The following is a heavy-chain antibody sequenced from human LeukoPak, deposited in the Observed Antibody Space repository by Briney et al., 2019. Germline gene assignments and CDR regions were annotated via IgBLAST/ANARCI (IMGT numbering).Heavy chain of an antibody. D-gene: IGHD1-1*01. CDR1: GGSISSYY. V-gene: IGHV4-59*01. J-gene: IGHJ4*02. CDR2: IYYSGST. Sequence: PSETLSLTCTVSGGSISSYYWSWIRQPPGKGLEWIGYIYYSGSTNYNPSLKSRVTISVDTPKNQFSLKLSSVTAADTAVYYCARVGWKYYFDYWGQGTLVTVSS. CDR3: ARVGWKYYFDY.